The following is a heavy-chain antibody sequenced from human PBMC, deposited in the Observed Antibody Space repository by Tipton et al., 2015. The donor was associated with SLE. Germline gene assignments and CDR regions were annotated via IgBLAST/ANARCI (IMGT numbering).Heavy chain of an antibody. CDR3: ARGRKWLRPQGGYYMDV. V-gene: IGHV4-38-2*01. J-gene: IGHJ6*03. CDR1: GYSINSGYY. D-gene: IGHD5-12*01. CDR2: INHSGST. Sequence: TLSLTCAVSGYSINSGYYWGWIRQPPGKGLEWIGEINHSGSTNYNPSLKSRVTISVDTSKNQFSLKLSSVTAADTAVYYCARGRKWLRPQGGYYMDVWGKGTTVTVSS.